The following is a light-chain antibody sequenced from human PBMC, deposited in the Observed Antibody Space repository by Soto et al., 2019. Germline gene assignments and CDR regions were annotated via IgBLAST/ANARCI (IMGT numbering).Light chain of an antibody. CDR2: EVS. CDR3: SSYTAFSTWV. V-gene: IGLV2-14*01. CDR1: SNDVGGYNY. Sequence: QSVLTQPASVSGSPGQSITISCTGTSNDVGGYNYVSWYQQHPGKAPQLIIYEVSNRPSGVSHRFSGSKSGDTASLTISGLQAEDGADYYCSSYTAFSTWVFGGGTKLTVI. J-gene: IGLJ3*02.